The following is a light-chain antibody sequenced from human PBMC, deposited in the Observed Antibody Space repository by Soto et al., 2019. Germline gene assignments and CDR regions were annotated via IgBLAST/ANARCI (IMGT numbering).Light chain of an antibody. CDR3: CSYAGTYTFYV. J-gene: IGLJ1*01. CDR2: DVT. V-gene: IGLV2-11*01. CDR1: SSDVGGYDY. Sequence: QSVLTQPRSVSGSPGQSVTISCTGTSSDVGGYDYVSWYQQHPGKAPKLKIYDVTKRPSGVPDRFSGSRSGNTASLTISGLQAEDDADYYCCSYAGTYTFYVFGTGTKVTVL.